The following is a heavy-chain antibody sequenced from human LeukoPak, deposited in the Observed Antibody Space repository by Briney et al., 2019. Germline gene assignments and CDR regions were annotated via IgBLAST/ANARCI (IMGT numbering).Heavy chain of an antibody. CDR1: GFTFSSYA. CDR3: ARSLVRGVIRGGYYYYIDV. Sequence: GGSLRLSCAASGFTFSSYAMSWVRQAPGKGLEWVSAISGSGGSTYYADSVKGRFTISRDNPRNTVYLQMNSLRAEDTAVYHCARSLVRGVIRGGYYYYIDVWGKGTTVTISS. D-gene: IGHD3-10*01. CDR2: ISGSGGST. V-gene: IGHV3-23*01. J-gene: IGHJ6*03.